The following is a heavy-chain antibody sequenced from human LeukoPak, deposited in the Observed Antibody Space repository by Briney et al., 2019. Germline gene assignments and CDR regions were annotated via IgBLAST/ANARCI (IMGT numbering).Heavy chain of an antibody. CDR1: GYTFTGYY. CDR2: INPNSGGT. V-gene: IGHV1-2*04. J-gene: IGHJ4*02. D-gene: IGHD5-12*01. CDR3: ARALIVATITPFDY. Sequence: ASVKVSCKASGYTFTGYYMHWVRQAPGQGLEWMGWINPNSGGTNYAQKFQGWVTMTRDTSISTAYMELSRLRSDDTAVYYCARALIVATITPFDYWGQGTLVTVSS.